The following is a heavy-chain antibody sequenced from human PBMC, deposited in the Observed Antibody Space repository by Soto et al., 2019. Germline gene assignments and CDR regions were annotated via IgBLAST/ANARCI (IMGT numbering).Heavy chain of an antibody. D-gene: IGHD3-16*02. V-gene: IGHV3-30*18. CDR3: AQDLGVQATYYDYMWGSYRYTGGAFDI. CDR2: ISYDGSNK. CDR1: GFTFSSYG. Sequence: QVQLVESGGGVVQPGRSLRLSCAASGFTFSSYGMHWVRQAPGKGLEWVAVISYDGSNKYYADSVKGRFTISRDNSKNALYLQRNSLRAEDTAVYYCAQDLGVQATYYDYMWGSYRYTGGAFDIWGQGTMVTVSS. J-gene: IGHJ3*02.